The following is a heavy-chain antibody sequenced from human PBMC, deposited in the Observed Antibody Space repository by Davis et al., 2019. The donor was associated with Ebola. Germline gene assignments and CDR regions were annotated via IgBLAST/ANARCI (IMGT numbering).Heavy chain of an antibody. D-gene: IGHD4-17*01. V-gene: IGHV3-48*04. CDR3: VRTTYGAPEY. CDR2: INNSGRTL. J-gene: IGHJ4*02. CDR1: GFTLSSYN. Sequence: GESLKISCAASGFTLSSYNMNWVRQVPGKGLEWVSCINNSGRTLYYADSVKGRFTISRDNAKSTLYLQMNSLTAEDTAVYYCVRTTYGAPEYWGQGTLVTVSS.